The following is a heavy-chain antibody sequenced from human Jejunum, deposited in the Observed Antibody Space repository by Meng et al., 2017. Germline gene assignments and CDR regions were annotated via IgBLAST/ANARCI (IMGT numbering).Heavy chain of an antibody. D-gene: IGHD3-10*01. CDR2: INPSGDKP. CDR3: AKDEELHC. Sequence: LLGAGGGLVRPGGSLGLSWLVSGFTFSSYAMNWVRRSPGKGLEWVSGINPSGDKPIYADSVKGRFTVSRDNSKNTVYLQMNSLRAEDTAVYYCAKDEELHCWGQGSLVTVSS. V-gene: IGHV3-23*01. CDR1: GFTFSSYA. J-gene: IGHJ4*02.